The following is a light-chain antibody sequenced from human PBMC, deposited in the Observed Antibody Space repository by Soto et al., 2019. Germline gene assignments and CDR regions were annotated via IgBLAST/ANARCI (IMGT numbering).Light chain of an antibody. Sequence: QSVLTQPASVSGSPGQSITISRTGTSSDVGGYNYVSWYQQHPGKALKLMIYEVSNRPSGVSNRFSGSKSGNTASLTISGLQAEDEADYYCSSYTSSTTLVVFGGGTKVTVL. V-gene: IGLV2-14*01. CDR1: SSDVGGYNY. CDR3: SSYTSSTTLVV. J-gene: IGLJ2*01. CDR2: EVS.